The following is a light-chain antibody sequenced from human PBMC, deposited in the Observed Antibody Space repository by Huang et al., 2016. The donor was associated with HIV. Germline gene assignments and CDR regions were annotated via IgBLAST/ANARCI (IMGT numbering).Light chain of an antibody. CDR2: DAS. Sequence: EIVLTQSPATLSLSPGKRATLSCRASQSVSSYLAWYQQKPGQAPRRLIYDASTRATGIPARFSGSGSGTDFTLTSSSLEPEDFAFYYCQQRNNWPLTFGGGTKVEIK. V-gene: IGKV3-11*01. CDR1: QSVSSY. J-gene: IGKJ4*01. CDR3: QQRNNWPLT.